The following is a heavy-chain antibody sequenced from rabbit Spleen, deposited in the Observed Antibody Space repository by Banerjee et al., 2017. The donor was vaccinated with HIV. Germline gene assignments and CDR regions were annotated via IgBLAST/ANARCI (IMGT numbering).Heavy chain of an antibody. CDR3: ARDAGGSDYWDL. D-gene: IGHD8-1*01. CDR1: GFSLSSYA. J-gene: IGHJ3*01. CDR2: IYAGGSGST. Sequence: QQQLEESGGGLVTPGGSLTLSCKASGFSLSSYAMCWFRQAPGKGPEWIACIYAGGSGSTYYASWAKGRFTIAKTSSTTVTLQRTSLTAADTATYFCARDAGGSDYWDLWGQGTLVTVS. V-gene: IGHV1S45*01.